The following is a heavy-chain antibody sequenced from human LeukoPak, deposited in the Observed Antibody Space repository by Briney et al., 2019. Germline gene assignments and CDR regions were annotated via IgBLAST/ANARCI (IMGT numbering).Heavy chain of an antibody. CDR3: ARDQVYSSSSGWFDP. CDR2: ISSSSSYI. D-gene: IGHD6-6*01. CDR1: GFTFSSYS. J-gene: IGHJ5*02. Sequence: GGPLRLSCAASGFTFSSYSMNWVRQAPGKGLEWVSSISSSSSYIYYADSVKGRFTISRDNAKNSLYLQMNSLRAEDTAVYYCARDQVYSSSSGWFDPWGQGTLVTVSS. V-gene: IGHV3-21*01.